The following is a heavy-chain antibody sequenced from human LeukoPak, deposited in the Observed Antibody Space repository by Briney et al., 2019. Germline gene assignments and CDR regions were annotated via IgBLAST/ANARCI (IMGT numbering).Heavy chain of an antibody. CDR2: ISGSGGST. J-gene: IGHJ4*02. V-gene: IGHV3-23*01. Sequence: GGSLRLSCAASGFTFTSYWMSWVRQAPGKGLEWVSAISGSGGSTYYADSVKGRFTISRDNSKNTLYLQMNSLRAEDTAVYYCARDPQQWLVEGYYFDYWGQGTLVTVSS. D-gene: IGHD6-19*01. CDR3: ARDPQQWLVEGYYFDY. CDR1: GFTFTSYW.